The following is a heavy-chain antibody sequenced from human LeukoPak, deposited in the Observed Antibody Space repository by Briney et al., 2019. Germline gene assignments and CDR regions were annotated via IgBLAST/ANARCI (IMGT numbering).Heavy chain of an antibody. D-gene: IGHD5-12*01. Sequence: GGSLRLSCAASGFTFRTYWMSWVRQAPGKGLEWVASIKQDGSEKYYVDSPKGRFTISRDSAKKSVYLQMNSLRVEDTAVYYCAREWMPLGNAFDIWGRGTVVTVSS. CDR2: IKQDGSEK. V-gene: IGHV3-7*01. CDR1: GFTFRTYW. CDR3: AREWMPLGNAFDI. J-gene: IGHJ3*02.